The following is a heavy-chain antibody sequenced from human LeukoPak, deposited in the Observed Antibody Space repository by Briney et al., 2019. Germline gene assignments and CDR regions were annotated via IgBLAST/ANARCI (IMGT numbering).Heavy chain of an antibody. Sequence: ASVKVSCKASGYTFTGHYLHWVRQAPGQGLEWMGRINPNTGVTEYVQKFQGRVTITRDTSISTAYVELTRLRSDDTAIYYCARDPRYSYAVDYWGQGTLVTVSS. CDR3: ARDPRYSYAVDY. CDR2: INPNTGVT. J-gene: IGHJ4*02. V-gene: IGHV1-2*06. CDR1: GYTFTGHY. D-gene: IGHD5-18*01.